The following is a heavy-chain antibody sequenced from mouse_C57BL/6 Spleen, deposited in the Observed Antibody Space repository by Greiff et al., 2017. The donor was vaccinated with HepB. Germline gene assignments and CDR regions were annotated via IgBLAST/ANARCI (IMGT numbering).Heavy chain of an antibody. CDR1: GFTFSDAW. D-gene: IGHD1-1*01. CDR2: IRNKANNHAT. V-gene: IGHV6-6*01. J-gene: IGHJ2*01. Sequence: DVQLVESGGGLVQPGGSMKLSCAASGFTFSDAWMDWVRQSPEKGLEWVAEIRNKANNHATYYAESVKGRFTISRDDSKSSVYLQMNSLRAEDTGIYYCTSHITTVVAFDYWGQGTTLTVSS. CDR3: TSHITTVVAFDY.